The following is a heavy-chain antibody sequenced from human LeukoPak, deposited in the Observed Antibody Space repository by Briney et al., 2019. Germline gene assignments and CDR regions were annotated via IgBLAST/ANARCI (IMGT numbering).Heavy chain of an antibody. V-gene: IGHV4-38-2*01. CDR1: GYSIRSGYF. CDR3: ARQHDSYHFYYVDV. D-gene: IGHD6-13*01. Sequence: SETLSLTCVVSGYSIRSGYFWGWIRQPPGKGLEWIGSIYHSGSIYYNPSLESRVTMSVDTSKNQFSLKLSFVTAADTAVYYCARQHDSYHFYYVDVWGKGTTVTVSS. CDR2: IYHSGSI. J-gene: IGHJ6*03.